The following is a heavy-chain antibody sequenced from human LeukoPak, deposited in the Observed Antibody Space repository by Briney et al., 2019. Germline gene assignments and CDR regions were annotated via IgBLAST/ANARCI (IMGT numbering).Heavy chain of an antibody. Sequence: GGSLRLSCAASGFTFSSYEMNWVRQAPGKGLEWVSYISSSGSTIYYADSVKGRFTISRDNAKNSLYLQMNSLRAEDTAVYYCARALGYSYGYAFDIWGQGTMVTVSS. V-gene: IGHV3-48*03. D-gene: IGHD5-18*01. CDR1: GFTFSSYE. CDR2: ISSSGSTI. CDR3: ARALGYSYGYAFDI. J-gene: IGHJ3*02.